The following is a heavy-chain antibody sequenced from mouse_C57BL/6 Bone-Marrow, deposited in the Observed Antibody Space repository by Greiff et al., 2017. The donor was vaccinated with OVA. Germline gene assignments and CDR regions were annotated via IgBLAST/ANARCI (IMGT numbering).Heavy chain of an antibody. CDR3: TITTVVAPNY. CDR2: IDPENGDT. J-gene: IGHJ4*01. CDR1: GFNIKDDY. D-gene: IGHD1-1*01. V-gene: IGHV14-4*01. Sequence: VQLKQSGAELVRPGASVKLSCTASGFNIKDDYMHWVKQRPEQGLEWIGWIDPENGDTEYASKFQGKATITADTSSTTAYLQLSSLTSEDTAVYYCTITTVVAPNYWGQGTSVTVSS.